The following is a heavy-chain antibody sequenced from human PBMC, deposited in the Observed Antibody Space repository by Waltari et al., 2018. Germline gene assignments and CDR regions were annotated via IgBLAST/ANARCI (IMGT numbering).Heavy chain of an antibody. V-gene: IGHV3-23*04. Sequence: EVQLVESGGGLVQPGGSLRLSCTASGFTFSSYSMTWVRQAPGKGLEWVSAIGGSTGSTNYADSVRGRFTISRDNSKNTLYLQMNSLRAEDTALYYCAKSGRSPWAFDIWGQGTMVTVSS. CDR3: AKSGRSPWAFDI. CDR2: IGGSTGST. J-gene: IGHJ3*02. CDR1: GFTFSSYS. D-gene: IGHD3-10*01.